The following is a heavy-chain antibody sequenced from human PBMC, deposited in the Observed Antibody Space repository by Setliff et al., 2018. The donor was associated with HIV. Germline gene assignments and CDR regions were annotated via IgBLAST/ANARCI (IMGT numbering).Heavy chain of an antibody. J-gene: IGHJ4*02. CDR3: VPEGGGYTADF. D-gene: IGHD5-18*01. CDR2: INSAGSSS. CDR1: TRISTPDW. V-gene: IGHV3-74*01. Sequence: LRLSCVASTRISTPDWIHWVRQAPGAGLVWVARINSAGSSSSYADSVKGRFTISRDNAKNTLYLQMSSLRADDTAVYYCVPEGGGYTADFWGQGTRVTVSS.